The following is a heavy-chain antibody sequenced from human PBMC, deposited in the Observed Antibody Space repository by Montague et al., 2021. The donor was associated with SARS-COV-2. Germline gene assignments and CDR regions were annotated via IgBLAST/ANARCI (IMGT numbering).Heavy chain of an antibody. V-gene: IGHV3-11*01. J-gene: IGHJ6*02. D-gene: IGHD3-10*01. CDR1: GFTFSDYY. CDR3: ARGRGSYYVPYYYHYAMDV. Sequence: SLRLSCAASGFTFSDYYMSWIRQAPGKGLEWLSYIAISGTTIYYADSVKARVTTSRDDAENSLYLQMNSLGAEDTAVYYCARGRGSYYVPYYYHYAMDVWGQGTTVTVSS. CDR2: IAISGTTI.